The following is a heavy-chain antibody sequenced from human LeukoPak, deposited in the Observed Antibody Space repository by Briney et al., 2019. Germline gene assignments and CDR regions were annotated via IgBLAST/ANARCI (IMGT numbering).Heavy chain of an antibody. V-gene: IGHV3-30*02. D-gene: IGHD6-13*01. CDR2: IRYDGSNK. Sequence: GGSLRLSCAASGFTFSSYGMHWVRQAPGKGLEWVAFIRYDGSNKYYADSVKGRFTISRDNSKNTLYLQMNSLRAEDTAVYYCAKTIAAADPYYYYYMDVWGKGTTVTVSS. J-gene: IGHJ6*03. CDR3: AKTIAAADPYYYYYMDV. CDR1: GFTFSSYG.